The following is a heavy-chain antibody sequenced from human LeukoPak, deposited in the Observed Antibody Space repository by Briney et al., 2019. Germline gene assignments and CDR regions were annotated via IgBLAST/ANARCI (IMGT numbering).Heavy chain of an antibody. Sequence: GASVKVSCKASGGTFSSYAISWVRPAPGQGLEWMGGIIPIFGTANYAQKFQGRVTITADESTSTAYMELSSLRSEDTAVYYCARGPGIVGATREAYFDYWGQGTLVTVSS. J-gene: IGHJ4*02. CDR2: IIPIFGTA. V-gene: IGHV1-69*13. CDR3: ARGPGIVGATREAYFDY. CDR1: GGTFSSYA. D-gene: IGHD1-26*01.